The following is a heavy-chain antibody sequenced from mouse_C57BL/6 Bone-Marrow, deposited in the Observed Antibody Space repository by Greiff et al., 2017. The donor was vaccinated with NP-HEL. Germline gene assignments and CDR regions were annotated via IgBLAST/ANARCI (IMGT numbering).Heavy chain of an antibody. CDR1: GYTFTGYW. Sequence: QVQLQQSGAELMKPGASVKLSCKATGYTFTGYWIEWVKQRPGHGLEWIGEILPGSGSTNYNEKFKGKASFTADPSPNTAYMQLISLTTEDSAIYYCARDYYGSSPYWVQGTLVTVSA. J-gene: IGHJ3*01. CDR3: ARDYYGSSPY. D-gene: IGHD1-1*01. V-gene: IGHV1-9*01. CDR2: ILPGSGST.